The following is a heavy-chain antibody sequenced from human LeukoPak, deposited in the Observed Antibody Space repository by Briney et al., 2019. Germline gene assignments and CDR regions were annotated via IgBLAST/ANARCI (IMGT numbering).Heavy chain of an antibody. CDR2: VSHSGKT. CDR1: GDSVTNNF. V-gene: IGHV4-59*02. Sequence: SETLSLTCTVSGDSVTNNFWNWIRQSPGKGLEWIGFVSHSGKTNSNPALASRVNISLDTSENRLSLNLSSVTTADTAVYYCARAGTTLFGVILNFDSWGQGTLVTVSS. D-gene: IGHD3-10*01. CDR3: ARAGTTLFGVILNFDS. J-gene: IGHJ4*02.